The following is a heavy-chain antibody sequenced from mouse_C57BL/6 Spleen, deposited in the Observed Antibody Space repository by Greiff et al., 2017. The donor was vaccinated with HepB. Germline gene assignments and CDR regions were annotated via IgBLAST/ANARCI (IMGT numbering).Heavy chain of an antibody. J-gene: IGHJ4*01. D-gene: IGHD1-1*01. CDR1: GYAFTNYL. CDR3: AREGHYYGSSYYAMDY. CDR2: INPGSGGT. Sequence: QVQLQQSGAELVRPGTSVKVSCKASGYAFTNYLIEWVKQRPGQGLEWIGVINPGSGGTNHNEKFKGKATLTADKSSSTAYMQLSSLTSEDSAVYFCAREGHYYGSSYYAMDYWGQGTSVTVSS. V-gene: IGHV1-54*01.